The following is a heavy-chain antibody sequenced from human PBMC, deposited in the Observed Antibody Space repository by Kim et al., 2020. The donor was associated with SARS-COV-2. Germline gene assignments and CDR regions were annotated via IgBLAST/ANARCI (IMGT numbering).Heavy chain of an antibody. CDR2: IFGSGSGT. Sequence: GGSLRLSCAASGPTSRNSAMSWVRQAPGKGLEWVAGIFGSGSGTYYADSVRGRFIISRDKSQGTVYLQMDNLRGEDTAVYYCARHRHCTTETFYWDLVLLGRGTLVTVSS. CDR3: ARHRHCTTETFYWDLVL. D-gene: IGHD2-21*01. V-gene: IGHV3-23*01. CDR1: GPTSRNSA. J-gene: IGHJ2*01.